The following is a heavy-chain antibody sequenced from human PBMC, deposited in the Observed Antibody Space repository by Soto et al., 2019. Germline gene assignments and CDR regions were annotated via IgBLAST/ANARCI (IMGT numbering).Heavy chain of an antibody. J-gene: IGHJ4*02. V-gene: IGHV1-46*03. D-gene: IGHD3-10*01. CDR1: GYIFTRYY. CDR3: SRVDPGETSPFDH. Sequence: ASVKVSCKASGYIFTRYYIHWVRQAPGQGLEWMGWINPFDGSRMFAQRFPRRVTMTRATSTSTVYMEVGSLRSEDTAVYYCSRVDPGETSPFDHWGQGTLVTVSS. CDR2: INPFDGSR.